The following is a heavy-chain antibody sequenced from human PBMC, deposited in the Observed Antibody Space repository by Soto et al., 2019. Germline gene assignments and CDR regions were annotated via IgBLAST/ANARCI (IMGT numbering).Heavy chain of an antibody. V-gene: IGHV2-5*02. CDR1: GFSFSTSKVG. CDR3: AHSSGWLYNY. Sequence: QITLKESGPTLVKPTQTLTLTCTFSGFSFSTSKVGVGWIRQPPGKALEWLALIYWDDDMRYSLSLKSRLTITKDTSRNQVVLTMTDMDPVDTATYYCAHSSGWLYNYWGQGTLVTVSS. CDR2: IYWDDDM. J-gene: IGHJ4*02. D-gene: IGHD6-19*01.